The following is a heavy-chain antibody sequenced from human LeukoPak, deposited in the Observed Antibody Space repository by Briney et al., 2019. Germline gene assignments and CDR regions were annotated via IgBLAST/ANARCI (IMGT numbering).Heavy chain of an antibody. CDR3: ARGRGTMIVVVFGAFDI. Sequence: ASVKVSCKASGYTFTSYDINWVRQATGQGLEWMGWMNPNSGNTGYAQKFQGRVTMTRNTSISTAYMELSSLRSEDTAVYYCARGRGTMIVVVFGAFDIWGQGTMVTVSS. D-gene: IGHD3-22*01. CDR1: GYTFTSYD. CDR2: MNPNSGNT. J-gene: IGHJ3*02. V-gene: IGHV1-8*01.